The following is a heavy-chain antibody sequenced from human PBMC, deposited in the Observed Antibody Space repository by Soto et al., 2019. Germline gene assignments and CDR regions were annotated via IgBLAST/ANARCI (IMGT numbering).Heavy chain of an antibody. Sequence: EVQLVESGGGLVQPGGSLKLSCAASGFIFSDSAVHWVRQAPEKGLEWIARIRSKSKTYATAYVASVQGRFTVSRDDSKDTAYLEMNRLKTEDTAIYYCTRLADSGFARDDGYYGFDHWGQGTLVTVSS. CDR2: IRSKSKTYAT. CDR3: TRLADSGFARDDGYYGFDH. D-gene: IGHD1-26*01. J-gene: IGHJ4*02. V-gene: IGHV3-73*02. CDR1: GFIFSDSA.